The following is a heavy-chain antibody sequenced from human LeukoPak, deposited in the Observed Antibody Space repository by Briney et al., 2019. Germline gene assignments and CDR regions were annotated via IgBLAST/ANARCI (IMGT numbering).Heavy chain of an antibody. CDR2: ISSGGRTI. V-gene: IGHV3-48*03. Sequence: GGSLRLSCEASGFTFSSYDMNWVRQAPGKGLEWVSSISSGGRTIYYADSVKGRFTISRDNAKNSLYLQMNSLRAEDTAFYYCARSGYSSSWYMFWGQGSLVTVSS. J-gene: IGHJ4*02. CDR3: ARSGYSSSWYMF. CDR1: GFTFSSYD. D-gene: IGHD6-13*01.